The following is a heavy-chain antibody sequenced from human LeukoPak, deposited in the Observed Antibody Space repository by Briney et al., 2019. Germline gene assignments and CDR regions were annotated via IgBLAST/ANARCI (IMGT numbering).Heavy chain of an antibody. CDR3: ASHRDIVANFDY. CDR2: IYYRGST. V-gene: IGHV4-59*01. J-gene: IGHJ4*02. D-gene: IGHD5-12*01. CDR1: GGSISSYY. Sequence: SETLSLTCTVSGGSISSYYWSWIRQPPGKGLEWIGYIYYRGSTNYNPSLKSRVTISVDTSKNQFSLKLSSVTAADTAVYYCASHRDIVANFDYWGQGTLVTVSS.